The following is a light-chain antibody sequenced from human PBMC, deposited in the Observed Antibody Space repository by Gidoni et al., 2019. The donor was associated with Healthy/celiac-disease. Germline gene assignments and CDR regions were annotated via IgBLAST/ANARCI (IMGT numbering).Light chain of an antibody. Sequence: DIQLTQSPSFLSASVGDRVTIPCRASQGISSYLAWYQQNPGKAPKLLIYAASTMQSGVPSRFSGSGSGTEFTLTISSLQPEDFATYYCQQLNSYLLTFGGGTKVEIK. CDR2: AAS. CDR3: QQLNSYLLT. CDR1: QGISSY. V-gene: IGKV1-9*01. J-gene: IGKJ4*01.